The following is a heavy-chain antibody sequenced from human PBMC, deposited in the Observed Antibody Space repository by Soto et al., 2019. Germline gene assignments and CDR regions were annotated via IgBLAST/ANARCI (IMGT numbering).Heavy chain of an antibody. CDR2: IYPGDSDT. V-gene: IGHV5-51*01. J-gene: IGHJ4*02. CDR1: GYSFTTYW. Sequence: PGESLRLSCKASGYSFTTYWIGWVRQMPGKGLEWMGIIYPGDSDTRYSPSFQGQVTISADKSISTAYLQWSSLRASDTAMYYCVRFSTPTYGGKDFDYWGQGALVTVSS. D-gene: IGHD4-17*01. CDR3: VRFSTPTYGGKDFDY.